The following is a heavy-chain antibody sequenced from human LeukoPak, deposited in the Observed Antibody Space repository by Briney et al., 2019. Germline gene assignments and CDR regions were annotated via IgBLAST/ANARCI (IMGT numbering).Heavy chain of an antibody. D-gene: IGHD2-21*02. CDR3: AKADSVVVTAYFDY. CDR1: GGTFSSYA. Sequence: ASVKVSCKASGGTFSSYAISWVRQAPGQGLEWMGGIIPIFGTANYAQKFQGRVTITADESTSTAYMELSSLRSEDTAVYYCAKADSVVVTAYFDYWGQGTLVTVSS. CDR2: IIPIFGTA. J-gene: IGHJ4*02. V-gene: IGHV1-69*13.